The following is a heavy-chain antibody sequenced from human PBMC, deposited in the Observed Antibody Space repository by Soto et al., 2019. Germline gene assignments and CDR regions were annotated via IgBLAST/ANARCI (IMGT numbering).Heavy chain of an antibody. V-gene: IGHV1-3*01. CDR1: GYTFTTHT. J-gene: IGHJ4*02. CDR2: MNGGNGNT. CDR3: TRLETDY. Sequence: QVQLVQSGAEVKRPGASVKVFCKASGYTFTTHTMHWVRQAPGQGLEWMGSMNGGNGNTKYSQKFQGRVTFTRDTFASTAYMELSSLRSEDTAVYYCTRLETDYWGQGTLVTVSS.